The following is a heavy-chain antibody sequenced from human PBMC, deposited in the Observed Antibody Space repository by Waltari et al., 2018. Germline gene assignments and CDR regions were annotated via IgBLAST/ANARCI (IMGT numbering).Heavy chain of an antibody. CDR1: GYSISSGYY. V-gene: IGHV4-38-2*02. D-gene: IGHD5-18*01. CDR3: AREVLGYSYGYVDY. J-gene: IGHJ4*02. Sequence: QVQLQESGPGLVKPSETLSLTCAVSGYSISSGYYWGWILQPPGKGLECIGSIYHSGSTDYNPSLKSRVTISVDTSKNQFSLKLSSVTAADTAVYYCAREVLGYSYGYVDYWGQGTLVTVSS. CDR2: IYHSGST.